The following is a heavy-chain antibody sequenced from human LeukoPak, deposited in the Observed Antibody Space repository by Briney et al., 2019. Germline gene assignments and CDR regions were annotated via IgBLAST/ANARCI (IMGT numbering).Heavy chain of an antibody. CDR3: ARDYSLKY. CDR2: IYSGGRT. V-gene: IGHV3-66*01. J-gene: IGHJ4*02. D-gene: IGHD4-11*01. CDR1: GFIFSNAW. Sequence: GGSLRLSCAASGFIFSNAWMSWVRQAPGKGLEWISVIYSGGRTYYAESVKARFTISRDNSKNTLYLQMNSLRAEDTAVYYCARDYSLKYWGQGTLVTVSS.